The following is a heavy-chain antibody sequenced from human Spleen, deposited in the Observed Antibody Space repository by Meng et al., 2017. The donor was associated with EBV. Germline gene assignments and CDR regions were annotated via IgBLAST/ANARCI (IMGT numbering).Heavy chain of an antibody. J-gene: IGHJ3*02. CDR3: ARKSNDAFDI. CDR1: GFTFSSHA. CDR2: ITGSGNT. Sequence: VQLDGAGGGVGPPGRSLRLSCAASGFTFSSHAMNWVRQAPGKGLEWVSAITGSGNTYYADSVKGRFTISRDNSKNTLYLEMNSLRAEDTAVYFCARKSNDAFDIWGQGTMVTVSS. V-gene: IGHV3-23*04.